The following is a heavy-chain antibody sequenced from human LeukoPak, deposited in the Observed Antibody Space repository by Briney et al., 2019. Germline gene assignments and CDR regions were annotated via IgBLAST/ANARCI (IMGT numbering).Heavy chain of an antibody. V-gene: IGHV4-39*01. CDR2: IYYSGST. J-gene: IGHJ5*02. CDR3: ARQRPAAALGP. D-gene: IGHD2-2*01. CDR1: GGSISSSSYY. Sequence: SETLSLTCTVSGGSISSSSYYWGWIRQPPGKGLEWIGNIYYSGSTYYNPSLKSRVTISVDTSKNQFPLKLSSVTAADTAVYYCARQRPAAALGPWGQGTLVTVSS.